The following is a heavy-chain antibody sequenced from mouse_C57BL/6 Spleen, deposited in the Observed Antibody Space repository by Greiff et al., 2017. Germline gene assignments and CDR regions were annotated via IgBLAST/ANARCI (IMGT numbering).Heavy chain of an antibody. CDR1: GFTFSDYG. CDR2: ISSGSGTI. Sequence: EVLLVESGGGLVKPGGSLKLSCAASGFTFSDYGMHWVRQAPEKGLEWVAYISSGSGTIYYADTVKGRFTIARDNSKNTQFLQMTSLRAEDTALYYCARKVFVHWDTYFDYWGQGTTLTVSS. V-gene: IGHV5-17*01. CDR3: ARKVFVHWDTYFDY. D-gene: IGHD4-1*01. J-gene: IGHJ2*01.